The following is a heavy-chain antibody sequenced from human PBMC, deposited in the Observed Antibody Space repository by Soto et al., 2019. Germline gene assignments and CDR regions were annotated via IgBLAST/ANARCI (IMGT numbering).Heavy chain of an antibody. Sequence: GGSLRLSCAVSGFTFSSYWMSWVRQAPGKGLEWVANIKQDGSEKYYVDSVKGRFTISNDNAKNSLYLQMNSLRAEDTAVYYCAPLSAYSSSQYYFDYWGQGTLVTVSS. CDR1: GFTFSSYW. V-gene: IGHV3-7*01. J-gene: IGHJ4*02. CDR2: IKQDGSEK. CDR3: APLSAYSSSQYYFDY. D-gene: IGHD6-13*01.